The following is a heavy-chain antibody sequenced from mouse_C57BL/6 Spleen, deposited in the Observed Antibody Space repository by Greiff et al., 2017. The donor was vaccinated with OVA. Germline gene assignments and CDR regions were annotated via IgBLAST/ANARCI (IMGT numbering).Heavy chain of an antibody. V-gene: IGHV1-15*01. CDR1: GYTFTDYE. J-gene: IGHJ2*01. CDR3: TRSGGRLLRLDY. D-gene: IGHD1-1*01. Sequence: VQLQQSGAELVRPGASVTLSCKASGYTFTDYEMHWVKQTPVHGLEWIGAIDPETGGTAYNQKFKGKAILTADKSSSTAYMELRSLTSEDSAVYYCTRSGGRLLRLDYWGQGTTLTVSS. CDR2: IDPETGGT.